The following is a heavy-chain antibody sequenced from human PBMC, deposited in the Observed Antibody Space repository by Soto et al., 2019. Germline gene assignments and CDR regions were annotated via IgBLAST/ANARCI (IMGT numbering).Heavy chain of an antibody. CDR1: GFTFSSYA. CDR2: ISGSGGST. Sequence: EVQLLESGGGLVQPGGSLRLSCAASGFTFSSYAMSWVRQAPGKGLEWVSAISGSGGSTYYADSEKGRFIISRDNSKNTLYLQMNSLRAEDTAVYYCAREGDYYDFWRGGYYGMDVWGQGTTVTVSS. J-gene: IGHJ6*02. D-gene: IGHD3-3*01. V-gene: IGHV3-23*01. CDR3: AREGDYYDFWRGGYYGMDV.